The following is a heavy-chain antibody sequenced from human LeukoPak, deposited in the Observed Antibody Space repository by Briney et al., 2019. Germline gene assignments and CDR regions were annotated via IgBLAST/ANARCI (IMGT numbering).Heavy chain of an antibody. CDR3: ASSGLMLESFDY. J-gene: IGHJ4*02. CDR1: DGSMTNYH. Sequence: PSETLSLTCTVSDGSMTNYHWTWIRQSPGRAPEYIGYIYNSETTKYNPSLKSRVTISVDKSKNQFSLKLSSVTAADTAVYYCASSGLMLESFDYWGQGTLVTVSS. D-gene: IGHD3-16*01. V-gene: IGHV4-59*12. CDR2: IYNSETT.